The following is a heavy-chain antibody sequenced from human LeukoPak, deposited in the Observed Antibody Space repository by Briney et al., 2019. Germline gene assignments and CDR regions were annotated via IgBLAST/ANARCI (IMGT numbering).Heavy chain of an antibody. D-gene: IGHD4-17*01. Sequence: SETLSLTCTVSGASISSYYWSWIRQPPGKGLEWIGYIYYSGSTNYNPSLKSRVTISVDTSKNQFSLKLSSVTAADTAVYYCARDRGSSADGDYYYYGMDVWGQGTTVTVSS. CDR2: IYYSGST. CDR3: ARDRGSSADGDYYYYGMDV. CDR1: GASISSYY. V-gene: IGHV4-59*01. J-gene: IGHJ6*02.